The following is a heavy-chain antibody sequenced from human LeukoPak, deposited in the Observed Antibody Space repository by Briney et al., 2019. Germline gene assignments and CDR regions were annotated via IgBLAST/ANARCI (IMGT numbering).Heavy chain of an antibody. CDR3: VRRIAVTARDAFDI. CDR1: GFTISNYW. V-gene: IGHV3-74*03. CDR2: INSAGSST. J-gene: IGHJ3*02. D-gene: IGHD2-21*02. Sequence: GGSLRLSCAASGFTISNYWMHWVRQPPGKGLVWVSRINSAGSSTLYADSVEGRFTISRDNAKNTLFLQMDSLRAEDTAVYFCVRRIAVTARDAFDIWGQGTMVTVSS.